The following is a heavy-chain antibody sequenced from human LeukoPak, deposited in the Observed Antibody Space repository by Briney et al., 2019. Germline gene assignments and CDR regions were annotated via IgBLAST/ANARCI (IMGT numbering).Heavy chain of an antibody. CDR2: ISSSSSTI. V-gene: IGHV3-48*04. D-gene: IGHD6-19*01. J-gene: IGHJ3*02. Sequence: GGSLRLSCAASGFTFSSYSMNWVRQAPGKGLEWVSYISSSSSTIYYADSVKGRFTISRDNAKNSLYLQMNSLRAEDTAVYYCARESSGWTSDIWGQGTMVTVSS. CDR1: GFTFSSYS. CDR3: ARESSGWTSDI.